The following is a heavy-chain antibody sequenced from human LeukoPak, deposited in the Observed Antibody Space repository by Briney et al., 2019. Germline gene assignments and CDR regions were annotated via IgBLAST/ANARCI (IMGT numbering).Heavy chain of an antibody. CDR3: ARVYVVRGINWFDP. D-gene: IGHD3-10*01. CDR2: IYYSGST. CDR1: GGSISSYY. Sequence: SETLSLTCTVSGGSISSYYWSWIRQPPGKGLEWIGYIYYSGSTNYNPSLKSRVTISVDTSKNQFSLKLSSVTAADTAVYYCARVYVVRGINWFDPWGQGTLVTVSS. J-gene: IGHJ5*02. V-gene: IGHV4-59*08.